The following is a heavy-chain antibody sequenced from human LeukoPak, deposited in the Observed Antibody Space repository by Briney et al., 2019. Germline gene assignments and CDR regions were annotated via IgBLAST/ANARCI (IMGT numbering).Heavy chain of an antibody. D-gene: IGHD5-12*01. J-gene: IGHJ5*02. CDR1: GGSISSGGYY. V-gene: IGHV4-31*03. CDR2: VYYSGST. CDR3: ARGTGVTTINWFDP. Sequence: PSETLSLTCTVSGGSISSGGYYWSWIRQHPGKGLEWIGYVYYSGSTYYNPSLKSRVTISVVTSKNQFSLKLSSVTAADTAVYYCARGTGVTTINWFDPWGQGTLVTVSS.